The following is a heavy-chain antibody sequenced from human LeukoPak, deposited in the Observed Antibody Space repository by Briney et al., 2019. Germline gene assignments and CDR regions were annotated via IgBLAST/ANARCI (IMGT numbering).Heavy chain of an antibody. V-gene: IGHV1-18*01. D-gene: IGHD2-15*01. CDR3: ARGRGGIQEGEAFDI. J-gene: IGHJ3*02. Sequence: GASVKVSCKASGYTFTSYGISWLRQAPGQGLEWMGWISAYNGNTNYAQKLQGRVTMTTDTSTGTVYMELRSLRSDDTAVYYCARGRGGIQEGEAFDIWGQGTMVTVSS. CDR2: ISAYNGNT. CDR1: GYTFTSYG.